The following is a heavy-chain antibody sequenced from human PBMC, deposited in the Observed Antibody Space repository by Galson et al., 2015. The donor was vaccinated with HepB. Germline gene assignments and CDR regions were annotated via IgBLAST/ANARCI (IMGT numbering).Heavy chain of an antibody. J-gene: IGHJ4*02. CDR3: AKGLNYYDGGHNY. D-gene: IGHD3-22*01. Sequence: SLRLSCAASGFTFSSYAMSWVRQAPGKGLEWVSSIRGSGDSTYYADPVKGRFTISRDNSDNTLSLQMNSLRAEDTAVYFCAKGLNYYDGGHNYWGQGTLVTVSS. CDR1: GFTFSSYA. CDR2: IRGSGDST. V-gene: IGHV3-23*01.